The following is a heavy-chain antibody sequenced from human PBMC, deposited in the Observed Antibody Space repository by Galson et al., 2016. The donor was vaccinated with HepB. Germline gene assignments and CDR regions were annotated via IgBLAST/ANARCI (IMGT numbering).Heavy chain of an antibody. CDR2: ISFDGTDK. J-gene: IGHJ4*02. CDR3: AKDFDLKSLPTSIDH. CDR1: GFVFGSYG. V-gene: IGHV3-30*18. Sequence: SLRLSCAASGFVFGSYGMNWVRQAPGKGLEWVAIISFDGTDKYYADSVKGRFTLSRDNSMSTLYLRMNSLRAEDTAVYYCAKDFDLKSLPTSIDHWGQGTLVTVSS.